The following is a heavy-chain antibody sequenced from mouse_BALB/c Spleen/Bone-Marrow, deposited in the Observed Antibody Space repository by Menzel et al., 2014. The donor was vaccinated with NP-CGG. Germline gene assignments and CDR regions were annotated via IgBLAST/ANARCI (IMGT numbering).Heavy chain of an antibody. CDR3: ARWGGENYVNYCAMDY. D-gene: IGHD1-1*01. CDR2: IYPGDGDT. Sequence: VQLQHSGAELVRPGSSVKISCKASGYAFSSYWVNWVKQRPGQGLEWIGQIYPGDGDTNYNGKFRGKATLTADKSSSTAYMQLSSLTFEDSAVYFCARWGGENYVNYCAMDYWGQGTSVTVSS. J-gene: IGHJ4*01. CDR1: GYAFSSYW. V-gene: IGHV1-80*01.